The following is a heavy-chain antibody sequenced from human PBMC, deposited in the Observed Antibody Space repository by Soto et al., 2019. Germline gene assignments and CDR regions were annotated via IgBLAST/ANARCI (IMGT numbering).Heavy chain of an antibody. CDR2: INHSGST. CDR1: GGSFSGYY. Sequence: QVQLQQWGAGLLKPSETLSLTCAVYGGSFSGYYWSWIRQPPGKGLEWIGEINHSGSTNYNPSLKSRVTISVDTSKNQCSLKVSSVTAADTAVYYCARGVVPAADKGGIDYWGQGTLVTVSS. J-gene: IGHJ4*02. CDR3: ARGVVPAADKGGIDY. D-gene: IGHD2-2*01. V-gene: IGHV4-34*01.